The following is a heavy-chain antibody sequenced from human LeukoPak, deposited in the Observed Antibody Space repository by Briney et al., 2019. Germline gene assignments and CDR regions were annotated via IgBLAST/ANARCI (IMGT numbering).Heavy chain of an antibody. CDR3: ARQQWLVQGYFDS. J-gene: IGHJ4*02. CDR1: RGSMGSYY. CDR2: IYYSGST. Sequence: SETLSLTCTVSRGSMGSYYWSWIRQPPGKGLEWIGYIYYSGSTNYNPSLKSRVTISLDTSKNQFSLRLSSVTAADTAVYYCARQQWLVQGYFDSWGQGTLVTVSS. V-gene: IGHV4-59*08. D-gene: IGHD6-19*01.